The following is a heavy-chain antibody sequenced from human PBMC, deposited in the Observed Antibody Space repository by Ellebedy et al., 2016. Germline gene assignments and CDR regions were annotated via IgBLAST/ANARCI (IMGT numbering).Heavy chain of an antibody. Sequence: ASVKVSXKASGYTFTSYYMHWVRQAPGQGLEWMGIINPSGGSTSYAQKFQGRVTMTRDTSTSTVYMELSSLRSEDTAVYYCARWVQLEHAPDYWGQGTLVTVSS. CDR2: INPSGGST. CDR1: GYTFTSYY. CDR3: ARWVQLEHAPDY. V-gene: IGHV1-46*01. D-gene: IGHD1-1*01. J-gene: IGHJ4*02.